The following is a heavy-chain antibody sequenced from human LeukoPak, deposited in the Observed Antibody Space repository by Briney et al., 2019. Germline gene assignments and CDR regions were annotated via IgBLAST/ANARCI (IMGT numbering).Heavy chain of an antibody. CDR1: GFTFSSYV. D-gene: IGHD6-19*01. CDR3: AKDLVGVAGTAAFDF. Sequence: GGSLRLSCAASGFTFSSYVMSWVRQAPGKGLEWVSAITDSSVTTNYADSVRGRFTISRDNSESTLYLQMNSLRADDTAVYYCAKDLVGVAGTAAFDFWGQGTMVTVSS. CDR2: ITDSSVTT. J-gene: IGHJ3*01. V-gene: IGHV3-23*01.